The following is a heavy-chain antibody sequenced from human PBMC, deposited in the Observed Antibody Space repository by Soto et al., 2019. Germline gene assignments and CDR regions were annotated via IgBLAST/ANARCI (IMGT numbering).Heavy chain of an antibody. CDR2: IYYSGTT. Sequence: SETLSLTCTVSGGSINSGDYSWSWIRQPPGKGLEWIAYIYYSGTTYYTPSLKSRVTVSLDTSKNQFSLKLSSVTAADTAVYYCARVRSGYYLHLDYWGQGTLVTVSS. V-gene: IGHV4-30-4*01. CDR3: ARVRSGYYLHLDY. CDR1: GGSINSGDYS. D-gene: IGHD3-22*01. J-gene: IGHJ4*02.